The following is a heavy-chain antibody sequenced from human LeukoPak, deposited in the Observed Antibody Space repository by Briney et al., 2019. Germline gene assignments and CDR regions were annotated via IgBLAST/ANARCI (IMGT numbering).Heavy chain of an antibody. Sequence: SETLSLTCTVSGGSISSYSXXXXXXPAGXXXXXXXXIFSTGSTNYNPSLRSRVTMSVDTSXNQFSLRLSSLTAADTAVYYCARGFRAAAGAGFDYWGQGTLVTVSS. CDR1: GGSISSYS. J-gene: IGHJ4*02. V-gene: IGHV4-4*07. CDR3: ARGFRAAAGAGFDY. CDR2: IFSTGST. D-gene: IGHD6-13*01.